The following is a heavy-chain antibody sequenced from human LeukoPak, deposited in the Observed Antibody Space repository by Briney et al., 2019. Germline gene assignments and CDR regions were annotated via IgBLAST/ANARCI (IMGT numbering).Heavy chain of an antibody. CDR3: AKDSSDYYFDY. D-gene: IGHD3-22*01. CDR2: IWYDEVTK. CDR1: GFTFRSYG. Sequence: GGSLRLSCVASGFTFRSYGIHWVRQAAGKGLEWLAFIWYDEVTKNYADSVKGRLTISRDNSKNTLYVQLNSLRPDDTAVYYCAKDSSDYYFDYWGQGTLVTVSS. J-gene: IGHJ4*02. V-gene: IGHV3-30*02.